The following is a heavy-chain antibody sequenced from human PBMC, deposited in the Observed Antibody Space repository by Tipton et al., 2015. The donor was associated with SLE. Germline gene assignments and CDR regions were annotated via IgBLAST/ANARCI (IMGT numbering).Heavy chain of an antibody. CDR3: AREGDRDYFDF. D-gene: IGHD2-21*02. CDR1: GGSITSGSYY. CDR2: IYNTGAT. J-gene: IGHJ4*02. V-gene: IGHV4-61*02. Sequence: TLSLTCTVSGGSITSGSYYWSWIRQPAGQGLEWIGRIYNTGATYYNPSLKSRVSMSVDTSKNQISLRLNSVTAADTAVYYCAREGDRDYFDFWGQGMLVTVSS.